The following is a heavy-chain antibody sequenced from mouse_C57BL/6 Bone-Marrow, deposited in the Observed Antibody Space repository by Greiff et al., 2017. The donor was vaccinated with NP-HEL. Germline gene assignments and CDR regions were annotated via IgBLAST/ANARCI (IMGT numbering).Heavy chain of an antibody. CDR3: ARHRDYDWYCDV. Sequence: EVQLVESGGGLVKPGGSLKLSCAASGFTFSSYTMSWVRQTPEKRLEWVATISGGGGNTYYPDSVKGRFTISRDNAKNTLYLQMSSLRSEDTALYYCARHRDYDWYCDVWGTGTTVTVSS. CDR1: GFTFSSYT. CDR2: ISGGGGNT. J-gene: IGHJ1*03. V-gene: IGHV5-9*01. D-gene: IGHD2-4*01.